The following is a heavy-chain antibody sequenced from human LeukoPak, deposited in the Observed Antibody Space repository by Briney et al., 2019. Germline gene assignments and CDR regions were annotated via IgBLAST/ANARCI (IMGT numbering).Heavy chain of an antibody. Sequence: SETLSLTCTVSGGSISSYYWSWIRQPAGKGLEWIGHIYASGSTNYNPSLKSRVTMSVDTSKNQFSLNLSSVTAADTAVYYCARYGGNSMAFDIWGQGTMVTVSS. CDR1: GGSISSYY. CDR2: IYASGST. J-gene: IGHJ3*02. CDR3: ARYGGNSMAFDI. V-gene: IGHV4-4*07. D-gene: IGHD4-23*01.